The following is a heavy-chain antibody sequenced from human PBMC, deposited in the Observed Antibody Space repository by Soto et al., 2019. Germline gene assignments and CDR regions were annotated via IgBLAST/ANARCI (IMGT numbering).Heavy chain of an antibody. CDR2: ISAYNGNT. J-gene: IGHJ6*02. CDR3: AREYFDWLSALPRYGMDV. V-gene: IGHV1-18*01. Sequence: QVQLVQSGAEVKKPGASVKVSCKASGYTFTSYGISWVRQAPGQGLEWMGWISAYNGNTNYAQKLQGRVTMTTDTSTSTAYMELRSLRSDDTAVYYCAREYFDWLSALPRYGMDVWGQGTTVTVSS. D-gene: IGHD3-9*01. CDR1: GYTFTSYG.